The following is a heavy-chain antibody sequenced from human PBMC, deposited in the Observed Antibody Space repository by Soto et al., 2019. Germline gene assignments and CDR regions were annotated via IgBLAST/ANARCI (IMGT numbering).Heavy chain of an antibody. CDR3: AKPSDSLPTLIFVVVPDPDFDY. Sequence: GGSLRLSCAASGFTFSSYAMSWVRQAPGKGLEWVSAISGSGGSTYYADSVKGRFTISRDNSRNTLYLQMNSLRAEDTAVYYCAKPSDSLPTLIFVVVPDPDFDYWGQGTLVTVSS. J-gene: IGHJ4*02. CDR2: ISGSGGST. D-gene: IGHD3-3*01. CDR1: GFTFSSYA. V-gene: IGHV3-23*01.